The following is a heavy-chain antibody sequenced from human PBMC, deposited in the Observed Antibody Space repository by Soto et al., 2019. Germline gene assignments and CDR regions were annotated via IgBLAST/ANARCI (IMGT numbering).Heavy chain of an antibody. CDR3: GRGYCSSTSCYLGWFDP. CDR2: IYYSGST. CDR1: GGSISSGGYY. Sequence: LSLTCTVSGGSISSGGYYWSWIRPHPGKGLEWIGYIYYSGSTYYNPSLKSRVTISVDTSKNQFSLTLSAVTAADTAVYCGGRGYCSSTSCYLGWFDPWGQGTLVTVSS. J-gene: IGHJ5*02. D-gene: IGHD2-2*01. V-gene: IGHV4-31*03.